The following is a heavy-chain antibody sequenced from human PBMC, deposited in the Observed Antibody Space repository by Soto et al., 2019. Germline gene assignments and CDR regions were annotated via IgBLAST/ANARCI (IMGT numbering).Heavy chain of an antibody. CDR1: GGSISSYY. Sequence: PSETLSLTCTVSGGSISSYYWSWIRQPPGKGLEWIGYIYYSGSTNYNPSLKSRVTISVDTSKNQFSLKLSSVTAADTAVYYCARHRTLDSSSLFDPWGQGTLVTVSS. CDR2: IYYSGST. CDR3: ARHRTLDSSSLFDP. J-gene: IGHJ5*02. D-gene: IGHD6-13*01. V-gene: IGHV4-59*08.